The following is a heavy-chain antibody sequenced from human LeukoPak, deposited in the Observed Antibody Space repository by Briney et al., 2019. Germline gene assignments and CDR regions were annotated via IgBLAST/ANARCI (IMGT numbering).Heavy chain of an antibody. J-gene: IGHJ4*02. V-gene: IGHV4-59*01. D-gene: IGHD5-24*01. CDR1: GGSISSYL. Sequence: SETLSLTCTVSGGSISSYLWSWIRQPPGKGLEWIRYIYDSGSTTYNPSLKSRVTISVDTSKNQFSLKLSSVTAADTAVYYCARLVDGYIHFDYWGQGTLVTVSS. CDR3: ARLVDGYIHFDY. CDR2: IYDSGST.